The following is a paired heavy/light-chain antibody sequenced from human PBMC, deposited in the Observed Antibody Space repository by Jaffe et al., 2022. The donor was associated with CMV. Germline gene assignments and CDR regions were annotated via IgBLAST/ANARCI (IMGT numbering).Heavy chain of an antibody. CDR2: INPSGGST. V-gene: IGHV1-46*01. D-gene: IGHD4-4*01. CDR1: GYTFTSYY. CDR3: ARGIPDYSNLKTEPKYYFDY. Sequence: QVQLVQSGAEVKKPGASVKVSCKASGYTFTSYYMHWVRQAPGQGLEWMGIINPSGGSTSYAQKFQGRVTMTRDTSTSTVYMELSSLRSEDTAVYYCARGIPDYSNLKTEPKYYFDYWGQGTLVTVSS. J-gene: IGHJ4*02.
Light chain of an antibody. CDR2: AAS. Sequence: DIQMTQSPSSLSASVGDRVTITCRASQSISSYLNWYQQKPGKAPKLLIYAASSLQSGVPSRFSGSGSGTDFTLTISSLQPEDFATYYCQQSYSTSTWTFGQGTKVEIK. J-gene: IGKJ1*01. V-gene: IGKV1-39*01. CDR1: QSISSY. CDR3: QQSYSTSTWT.